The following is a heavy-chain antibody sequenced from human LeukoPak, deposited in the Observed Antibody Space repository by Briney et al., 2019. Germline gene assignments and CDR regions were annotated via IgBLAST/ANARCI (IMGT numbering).Heavy chain of an antibody. CDR2: IYYSGTT. D-gene: IGHD3-10*01. CDR1: GGSISHYY. J-gene: IGHJ6*03. Sequence: ESLSLTCIVSGGSISHYYWNWTRPPPGKGREWVGYIYYSGTTNYNPSLKSRATISVDTSKNQFSLKLSSVTAADTAVYYCARQGSAYYYYYYMDVWGKGTTVTISS. CDR3: ARQGSAYYYYYYMDV. V-gene: IGHV4-59*08.